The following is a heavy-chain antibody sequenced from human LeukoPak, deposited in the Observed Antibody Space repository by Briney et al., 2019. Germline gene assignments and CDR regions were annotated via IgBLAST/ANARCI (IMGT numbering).Heavy chain of an antibody. J-gene: IGHJ4*02. CDR2: ISNDGGYK. CDR3: TRGAMAQGARLGRYFDY. Sequence: GGSLRLSCSASEFTSNYGVHWVRQAPGKGREGVARISNDGGYKYYTDSVKGRFTISIDNSQNKLSLQMDNLRPEDTAMYSCTRGAMAQGARLGRYFDYWGQGILVTVSS. D-gene: IGHD6-19*01. CDR1: EFTSNYG. V-gene: IGHV3-30*04.